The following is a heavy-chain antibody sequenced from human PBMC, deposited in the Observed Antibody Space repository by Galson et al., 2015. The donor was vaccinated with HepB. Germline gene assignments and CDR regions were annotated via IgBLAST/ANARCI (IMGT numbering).Heavy chain of an antibody. D-gene: IGHD3-22*01. Sequence: SLRLSCAASGFTFDDYAMHWVRQAPGKGLEWVSGISWNSGRIGYADSVKGRFAISRDNAKNSQYLQMNSLRVEDTALYYCAKATLDYYDGSGYWTGYFDYWGQGSLVTVSS. CDR3: AKATLDYYDGSGYWTGYFDY. CDR2: ISWNSGRI. V-gene: IGHV3-9*01. CDR1: GFTFDDYA. J-gene: IGHJ4*02.